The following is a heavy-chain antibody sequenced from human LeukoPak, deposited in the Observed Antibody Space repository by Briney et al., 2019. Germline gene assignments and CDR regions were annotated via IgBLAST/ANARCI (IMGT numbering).Heavy chain of an antibody. CDR3: AKDMYYYDSSGLSR. J-gene: IGHJ4*02. Sequence: GGSLRLSCAASGFTFSNDWMHCVRQGPGEGLVCVSRINSDGIITSYADSVKGRFTISRDNAKNSLYLQMNSLRAEDTALYYCAKDMYYYDSSGLSRWGQGTLVTVSS. CDR1: GFTFSNDW. CDR2: INSDGIIT. D-gene: IGHD3-22*01. V-gene: IGHV3-74*01.